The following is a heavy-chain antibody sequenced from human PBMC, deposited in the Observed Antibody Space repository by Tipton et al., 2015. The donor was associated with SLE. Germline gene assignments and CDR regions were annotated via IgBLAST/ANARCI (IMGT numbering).Heavy chain of an antibody. CDR1: GFTFSSYE. CDR2: ISSMSGSTK. J-gene: IGHJ4*02. Sequence: SLRLSCAASGFTFSSYEMNWVRQAPGKGLEWVSYISSMSGSTKYYADSVKGRFTISRDNAKNSLFLQMNSLRVEDSAVYFCVREGLGGLDLDYWGQGTLVTVSS. V-gene: IGHV3-48*03. D-gene: IGHD1-26*01. CDR3: VREGLGGLDLDY.